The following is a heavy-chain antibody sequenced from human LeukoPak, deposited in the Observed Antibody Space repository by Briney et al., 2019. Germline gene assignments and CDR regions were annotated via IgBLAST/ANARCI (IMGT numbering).Heavy chain of an antibody. CDR3: ARAQSCKGRRTSCYGGEWFDP. CDR1: GGSISSSSYY. CDR2: IYYSGST. J-gene: IGHJ5*02. Sequence: SETLSLTCTVSGGSISSSSYYWGWIRQPPGTGLEWIGSIYYSGSTYYNPSLKSRVTISVDTSKNQFSLKLSSVTAADTAVYYCARAQSCKGRRTSCYGGEWFDPWGQGTLVTVSS. V-gene: IGHV4-39*07. D-gene: IGHD2-2*01.